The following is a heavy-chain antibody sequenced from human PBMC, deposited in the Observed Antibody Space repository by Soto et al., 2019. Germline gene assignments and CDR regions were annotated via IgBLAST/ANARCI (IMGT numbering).Heavy chain of an antibody. CDR1: GFTFSDYY. D-gene: IGHD3-22*01. J-gene: IGHJ4*02. CDR3: ARDHYYDSSGYYGSFDY. Sequence: PGGSLRLSCAASGFTFSDYYMSLIRQAPGKGLEWVSYISSSGSTIYYADSVKGRFTISRDNAKNSLYLQMNSLRAEDTAVYYCARDHYYDSSGYYGSFDYWGQGTLVTVSS. V-gene: IGHV3-11*01. CDR2: ISSSGSTI.